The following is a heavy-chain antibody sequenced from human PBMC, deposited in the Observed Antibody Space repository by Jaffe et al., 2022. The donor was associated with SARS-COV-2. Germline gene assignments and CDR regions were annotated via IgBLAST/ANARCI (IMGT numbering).Heavy chain of an antibody. CDR1: GFTVSSNY. Sequence: EVQLVESGGGLVQPGGSLRLSCAASGFTVSSNYMSWVRQAPGKGLEWVSVIYSGGSTYYADSVKGRFTISRDNSKNTLYLQMNSLRAEDTAVYYCAGGITGTPYYYGMDVWGQGTTVTVSS. D-gene: IGHD1-7*01. V-gene: IGHV3-66*02. CDR3: AGGITGTPYYYGMDV. J-gene: IGHJ6*02. CDR2: IYSGGST.